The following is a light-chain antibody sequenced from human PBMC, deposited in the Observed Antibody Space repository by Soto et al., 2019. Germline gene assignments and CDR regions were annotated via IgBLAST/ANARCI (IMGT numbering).Light chain of an antibody. J-gene: IGLJ1*01. CDR2: ANT. V-gene: IGLV1-40*01. CDR1: SSNIGAGYD. CDR3: QSYDSSLSGYV. Sequence: QSVLTQPPSVSGDPGQRVTISCTGSSSNIGAGYDVQWYQQLPGTVPKLLIYANTNRPSGVPDRFSGSNSGTSASLAITGLQAEDEADYYCQSYDSSLSGYVFGTGTKVTVL.